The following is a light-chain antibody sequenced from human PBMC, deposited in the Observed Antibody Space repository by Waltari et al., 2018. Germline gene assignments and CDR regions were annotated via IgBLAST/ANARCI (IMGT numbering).Light chain of an antibody. Sequence: EIVLTQSPATLSLSPGERPTLSCRASESVASNLAWYQQRPGQAPRLLIFHASTRATGIPAKFSGSGSGTEFTLTISSLQSEDFAVYYCQQYNNWPPSTFGQGTKVEIK. V-gene: IGKV3-15*01. J-gene: IGKJ1*01. CDR3: QQYNNWPPST. CDR2: HAS. CDR1: ESVASN.